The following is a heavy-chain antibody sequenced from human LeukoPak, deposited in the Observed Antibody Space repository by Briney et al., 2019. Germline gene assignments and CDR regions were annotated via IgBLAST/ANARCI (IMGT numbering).Heavy chain of an antibody. J-gene: IGHJ4*02. D-gene: IGHD2-15*01. V-gene: IGHV4-34*01. CDR3: ARGGAVAATPVLDRYFDY. CDR1: GGSFSGYY. CDR2: INHSGST. Sequence: AETLSLTCAVYGGSFSGYYWGWIRQPPGKGLGWIGEINHSGSTNYNPSLKSRVTISVDTSKNQFSLKLSSVTAADTAVYYCARGGAVAATPVLDRYFDYWGQGTLVTVSS.